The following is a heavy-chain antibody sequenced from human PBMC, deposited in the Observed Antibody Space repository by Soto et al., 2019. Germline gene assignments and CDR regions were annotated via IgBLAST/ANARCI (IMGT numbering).Heavy chain of an antibody. CDR3: ARETLRDAIDI. J-gene: IGHJ3*02. CDR1: GFDFRSYE. Sequence: GGSLGLSCVASGFDFRSYEMNWVRQAPGKGLEWVSNIRANDESIYYADSVKGRVSASRDNAKNSLFLEMNSLRVDDTAVYYCARETLRDAIDIWGQGTMVTVSS. CDR2: IRANDESI. V-gene: IGHV3-48*03.